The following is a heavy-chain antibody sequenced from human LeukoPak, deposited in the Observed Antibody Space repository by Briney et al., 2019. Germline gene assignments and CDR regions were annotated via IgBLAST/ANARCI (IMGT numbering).Heavy chain of an antibody. Sequence: GGSLRLSCAASGFTFSSYWMHWVRQAPGKGLVWVSRINSDGSSTSYADSVKGRFTISRDNAKNTLYLQMNSLRAEDTAVYCCARTYYYDSSGYPIDYWGQGTLVTVSS. CDR1: GFTFSSYW. J-gene: IGHJ4*02. D-gene: IGHD3-22*01. CDR3: ARTYYYDSSGYPIDY. CDR2: INSDGSST. V-gene: IGHV3-74*01.